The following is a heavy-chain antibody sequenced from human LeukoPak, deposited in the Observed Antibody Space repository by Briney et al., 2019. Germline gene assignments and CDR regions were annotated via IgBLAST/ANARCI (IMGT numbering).Heavy chain of an antibody. D-gene: IGHD3-16*02. Sequence: GGSLRLSCAASGFTFDDYAMHWVRQAPGKGLEWVSGISWNSGSIGYADSVKGRFTISRYNAKNSLYLQMNSLRAEDTALYYCAKDTRLGELSEAFDIWGQGTMVTVSS. CDR3: AKDTRLGELSEAFDI. CDR1: GFTFDDYA. CDR2: ISWNSGSI. V-gene: IGHV3-9*01. J-gene: IGHJ3*02.